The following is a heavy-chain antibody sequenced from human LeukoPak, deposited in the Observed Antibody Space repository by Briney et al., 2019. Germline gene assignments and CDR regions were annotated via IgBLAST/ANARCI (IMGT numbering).Heavy chain of an antibody. J-gene: IGHJ3*02. CDR1: GGTFSSYA. CDR2: IIPIFGTA. Sequence: SVKVSCKASGGTFSSYAISWVRHAPGQGLEWMGGIIPIFGTANYAQKFQGRVTITTDESTSTAYMELSSLRSEDTAVYYCARAGYDYVWGSYRHVAFDIWGQGTMVTVSS. D-gene: IGHD3-16*02. V-gene: IGHV1-69*05. CDR3: ARAGYDYVWGSYRHVAFDI.